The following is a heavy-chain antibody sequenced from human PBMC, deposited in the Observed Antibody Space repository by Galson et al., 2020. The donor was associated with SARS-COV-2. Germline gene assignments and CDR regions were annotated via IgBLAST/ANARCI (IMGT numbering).Heavy chain of an antibody. CDR1: GFSFSTSA. V-gene: IGHV3-48*04. Sequence: GGSLRLSCVTSGFSFSTSAMNWVRQAPGKGPDWISYISSSSSTIFYADSVKGRFTISRDNAKNSLYLQMNSLRAEDTAVYYCARDRDAISFSGAFDIWGQETMVTVSS. D-gene: IGHD2-2*01. CDR2: ISSSSSTI. J-gene: IGHJ3*02. CDR3: ARDRDAISFSGAFDI.